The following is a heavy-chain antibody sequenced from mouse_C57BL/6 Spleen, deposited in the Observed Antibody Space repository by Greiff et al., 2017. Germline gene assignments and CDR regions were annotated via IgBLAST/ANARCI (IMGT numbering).Heavy chain of an antibody. J-gene: IGHJ3*01. CDR3: TTDIYYGSSWFAY. V-gene: IGHV14-1*01. CDR2: IDPEDGDT. Sequence: VQLKQSGAELVRPGASVKLSCTASGFNFKDYYMHWVKQRPEQGLEWIGRIDPEDGDTEYAPKFQGKATMTADTSSNTACLQLSSLTSEDTAVYYCTTDIYYGSSWFAYWGQGTLVTVSA. D-gene: IGHD1-1*01. CDR1: GFNFKDYY.